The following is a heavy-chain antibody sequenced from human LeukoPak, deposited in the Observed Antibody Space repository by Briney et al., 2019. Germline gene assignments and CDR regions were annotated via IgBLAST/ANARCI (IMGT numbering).Heavy chain of an antibody. CDR2: ISAYNGNT. CDR1: GYTFTSYG. V-gene: IGHV1-18*01. CDR3: ARFDIRSNFDY. D-gene: IGHD3-9*01. J-gene: IGHJ4*02. Sequence: ASVKVSCKASGYTFTSYGISWVRQAPGQGLEWMGWISAYNGNTNYAQKLQGRVTVTTDTSTSTAYMELSSLRSEDTAVYYCARFDIRSNFDYWGQGTLVTVSS.